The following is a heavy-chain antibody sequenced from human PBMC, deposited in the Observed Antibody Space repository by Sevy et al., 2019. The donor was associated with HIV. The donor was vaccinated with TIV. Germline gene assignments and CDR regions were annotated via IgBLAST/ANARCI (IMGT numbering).Heavy chain of an antibody. CDR1: GYSFTNYA. Sequence: ASVKVSCKASGYSFTNYAIHWVRQAPGQGLEWMGWIKADNRNIKYSQRFQGRLTITRDTSATTAYMELSSLRSEDTALYFCARGKGGIFGVVVGQFDSWGQGTLVTVSS. CDR3: ARGKGGIFGVVVGQFDS. D-gene: IGHD3-3*01. CDR2: IKADNRNI. J-gene: IGHJ4*02. V-gene: IGHV1-3*01.